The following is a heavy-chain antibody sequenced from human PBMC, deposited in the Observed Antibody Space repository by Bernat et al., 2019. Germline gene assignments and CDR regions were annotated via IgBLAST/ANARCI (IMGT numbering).Heavy chain of an antibody. Sequence: QVQLVQSGAEVKKLGSSVKVSCKASGGTFSRFAINWVRQAPGQGLEWMGGIIPIFGTPNYAQKFQGRVTITADESTSTAYMELSSLRSEDTAVYYCARATSFSSSSTGDAFDIWGQGTMVTVSS. D-gene: IGHD2-2*01. V-gene: IGHV1-69*01. CDR1: GGTFSRFA. CDR3: ARATSFSSSSTGDAFDI. J-gene: IGHJ3*02. CDR2: IIPIFGTP.